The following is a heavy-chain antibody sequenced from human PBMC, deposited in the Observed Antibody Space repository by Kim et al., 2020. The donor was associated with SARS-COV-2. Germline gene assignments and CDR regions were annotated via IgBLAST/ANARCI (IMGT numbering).Heavy chain of an antibody. D-gene: IGHD6-6*01. J-gene: IGHJ4*02. V-gene: IGHV3-30*01. CDR3: ARATGQYTSSSGIYDY. Sequence: DSVKGRFTISRDNSKNTLYLQLNSLRAEDTDVYYCARATGQYTSSSGIYDYWGQGTLVSVSS.